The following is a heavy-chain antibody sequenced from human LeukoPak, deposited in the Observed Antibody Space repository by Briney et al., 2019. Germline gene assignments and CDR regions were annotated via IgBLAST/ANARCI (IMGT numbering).Heavy chain of an antibody. Sequence: GGSLRLSCAASGFTFSSYEMNWVRQAPGKGLEWVSYISSSGSTIYYADSVKGRFTISRDSAKNSLYLQMNSLRAEDTAVYYCARSGRDGYNWDAFDIWGQGTMVTISS. CDR2: ISSSGSTI. CDR3: ARSGRDGYNWDAFDI. V-gene: IGHV3-48*03. D-gene: IGHD5-24*01. CDR1: GFTFSSYE. J-gene: IGHJ3*02.